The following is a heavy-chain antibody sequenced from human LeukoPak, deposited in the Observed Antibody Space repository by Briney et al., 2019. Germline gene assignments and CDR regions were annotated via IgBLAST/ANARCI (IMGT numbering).Heavy chain of an antibody. J-gene: IGHJ4*02. CDR1: GFTFSSYG. V-gene: IGHV3-30*02. Sequence: GGSLRLSCAASGFTFSSYGMHWVRQAPAKGLEWVAFIRYDGSNKYYADSVKGRFTISRDNSKNTLYLQMNSLRAEDTAVYYCAKDRHVLRYFDWLFRRYYFDYWGQGTLVTVSS. CDR3: AKDRHVLRYFDWLFRRYYFDY. CDR2: IRYDGSNK. D-gene: IGHD3-9*01.